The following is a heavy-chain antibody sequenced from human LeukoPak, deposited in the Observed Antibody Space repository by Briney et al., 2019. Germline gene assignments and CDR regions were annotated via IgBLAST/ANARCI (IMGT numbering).Heavy chain of an antibody. V-gene: IGHV1-2*02. CDR2: INPNSGGT. CDR3: AAYSGSYGGSFDY. Sequence: GASVKVSCKASGYTFTDYYMNWVRQAPGQGLEWMGWINPNSGGTNSAQKFQGRVTMTSDTSISTAYMELNRLTSDDTAVYYCAAYSGSYGGSFDYWGQGTLVTVSS. J-gene: IGHJ4*02. CDR1: GYTFTDYY. D-gene: IGHD1-26*01.